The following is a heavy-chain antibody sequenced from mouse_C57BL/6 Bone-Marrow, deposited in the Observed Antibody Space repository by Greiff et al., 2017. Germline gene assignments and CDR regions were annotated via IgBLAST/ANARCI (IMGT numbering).Heavy chain of an antibody. CDR2: IYPGSGNT. D-gene: IGHD2-3*01. Sequence: QVQLQQSGAELVRPGASVKLSCKASGYTFTDYYINWVKQRPGQGLEWIARIYPGSGNTYYNEKFKGKATLTAEKSSSTAYMQLSSLTSEDSAVYFCARGGYMTYDGYRYYCDYWGQGTTLTVSS. CDR1: GYTFTDYY. CDR3: ARGGYMTYDGYRYYCDY. J-gene: IGHJ2*01. V-gene: IGHV1-76*01.